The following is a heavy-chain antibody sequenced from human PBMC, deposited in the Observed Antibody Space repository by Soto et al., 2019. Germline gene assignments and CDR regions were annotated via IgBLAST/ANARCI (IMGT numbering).Heavy chain of an antibody. CDR3: VHRLDVPGLAFDP. CDR1: GFSLSAIGSS. J-gene: IGHJ5*02. V-gene: IGHV2-5*01. D-gene: IGHD3-10*02. CDR2: IYWNDDK. Sequence: SGPTLVNHTQTLRLTCAFSGFSLSAIGSSVGWIRQPPGKALEWLAHIYWNDDKRYSPSLRSRLTISKDTSKNQVVLTFTNMDPADTGTYYCVHRLDVPGLAFDPWGQGTLVTVSS.